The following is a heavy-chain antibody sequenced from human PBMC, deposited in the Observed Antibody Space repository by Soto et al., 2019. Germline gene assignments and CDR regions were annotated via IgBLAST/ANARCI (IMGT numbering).Heavy chain of an antibody. CDR1: GYSFTSYW. CDR3: ARQFVPLSYSSSPESYYYGMDV. V-gene: IGHV5-51*01. D-gene: IGHD6-6*01. J-gene: IGHJ6*02. Sequence: PGESLKISCKGSGYSFTSYWIGWVRQMPGKGLEWMGIIYPGDSDTRYSPSFQGQVTISADKSISTAYLQWSSLKASDTAMYYCARQFVPLSYSSSPESYYYGMDVWGQGTTVTVSS. CDR2: IYPGDSDT.